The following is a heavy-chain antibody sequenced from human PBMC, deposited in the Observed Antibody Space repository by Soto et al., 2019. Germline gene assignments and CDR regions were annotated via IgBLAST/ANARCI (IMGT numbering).Heavy chain of an antibody. V-gene: IGHV5-51*01. Sequence: GESLKISCEGSGYSFTSYWIAWVRQMPGKGLELMGIIYPGDSDTRYSPSFQGQVAISVDKSINTAYLQWSSLKASDTAIYYCARQIKDYVGFDYWGQGTLVTVSS. D-gene: IGHD4-17*01. J-gene: IGHJ4*02. CDR3: ARQIKDYVGFDY. CDR2: IYPGDSDT. CDR1: GYSFTSYW.